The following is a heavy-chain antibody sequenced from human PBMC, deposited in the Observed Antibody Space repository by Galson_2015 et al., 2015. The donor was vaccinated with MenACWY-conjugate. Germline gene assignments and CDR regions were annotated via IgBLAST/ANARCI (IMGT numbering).Heavy chain of an antibody. Sequence: QSGAEVKKPGESLKISCKGSGYSFTTYWIGWGRQLPGKGLEWMGLISPGDSNTRYSPAFQGQVTISADKSISTAYLQWNSLQASDTAMYYCARHPPGGRGMDVWGQGTTVTVSS. D-gene: IGHD1-26*01. CDR1: GYSFTTYW. J-gene: IGHJ6*02. CDR2: ISPGDSNT. CDR3: ARHPPGGRGMDV. V-gene: IGHV5-51*01.